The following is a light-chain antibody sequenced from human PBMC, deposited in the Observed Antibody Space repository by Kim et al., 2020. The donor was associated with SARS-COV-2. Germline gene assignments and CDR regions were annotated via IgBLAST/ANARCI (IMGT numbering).Light chain of an antibody. CDR1: SRDVGGYNY. J-gene: IGLJ2*01. CDR2: EVS. Sequence: GHSFTTSCTGTSRDVGGYNYVSWYEQHPGKAPKLMIYEVSKRPSGVPDRFSGSKSGNTASLTVSGLQAEDEADYYCSSYAGSNNLVFGGGTQLTVL. CDR3: SSYAGSNNLV. V-gene: IGLV2-8*01.